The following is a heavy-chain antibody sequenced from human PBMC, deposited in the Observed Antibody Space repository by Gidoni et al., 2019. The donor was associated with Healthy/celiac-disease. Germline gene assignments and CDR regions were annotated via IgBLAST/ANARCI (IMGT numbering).Heavy chain of an antibody. CDR1: GFTFSSYW. D-gene: IGHD3-10*01. CDR3: ARVGDFGELDCYFDY. CDR2: IKQDGSEK. Sequence: EVQLVESGGGLVQPGGSLRLSCAASGFTFSSYWMSWVRQAPGKGLEWVANIKQDGSEKYYVDSVKGRFTISRDNAKNSLYLQMNSLRAEDTAVYYCARVGDFGELDCYFDYWGQGTLVTVSS. V-gene: IGHV3-7*03. J-gene: IGHJ4*02.